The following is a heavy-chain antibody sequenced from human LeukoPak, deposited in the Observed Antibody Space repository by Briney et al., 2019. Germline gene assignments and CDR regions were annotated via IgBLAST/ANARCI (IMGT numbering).Heavy chain of an antibody. CDR1: GYTFIGYY. CDR2: VNPNSGGA. V-gene: IGHV1-2*02. CDR3: ARGDMVRGLYYMDV. D-gene: IGHD3-10*01. Sequence: ASVNVSCKASGYTFIGYYVHWVRQAPGQGLEWMGWVNPNSGGADYAQKFQGRITMTRETSISTAYMELNSLRSDDTAVYYCARGDMVRGLYYMDVWGRGTTVTVSS. J-gene: IGHJ6*03.